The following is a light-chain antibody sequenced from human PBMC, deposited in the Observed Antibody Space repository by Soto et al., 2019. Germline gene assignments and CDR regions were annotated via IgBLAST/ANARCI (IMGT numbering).Light chain of an antibody. CDR1: QDIDNY. CDR2: DAS. J-gene: IGKJ2*01. Sequence: DIQMTQSPSSLSASVGDRVTITCQASQDIDNYLNWYQQKPGEAPELLIYDASKLETGVPSRFSGSGSGTDFTLTITTLQPEDSGTYYCQQYFHLIYTFGQGTKLEIK. CDR3: QQYFHLIYT. V-gene: IGKV1-33*01.